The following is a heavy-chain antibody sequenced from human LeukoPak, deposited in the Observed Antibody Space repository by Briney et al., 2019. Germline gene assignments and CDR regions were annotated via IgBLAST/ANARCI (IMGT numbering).Heavy chain of an antibody. Sequence: GASVKVSCKASGYTFSSSYIHWVRQAPGQGLEWMGIINPSGGTTIYAQRFQGRVTMTRDTSTSTVYMELSSLKYEDTAVYYCARQRGGQYEDGFDIWGQRTMVTVSS. CDR1: GYTFSSSY. CDR3: ARQRGGQYEDGFDI. V-gene: IGHV1-46*01. J-gene: IGHJ3*02. CDR2: INPSGGTT. D-gene: IGHD2-8*01.